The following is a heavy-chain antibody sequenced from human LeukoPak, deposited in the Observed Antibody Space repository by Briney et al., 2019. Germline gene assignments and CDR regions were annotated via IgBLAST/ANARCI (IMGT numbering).Heavy chain of an antibody. J-gene: IGHJ6*03. V-gene: IGHV1-18*01. Sequence: ASVKVSCKASGYTFTSYGISWVRQAPGQGREWMGWISAYNGNTNYAQKLQGRVTMTTDTSTSTAYMELRSLRSDDTAVYYCARSATIFGVVPAYMDVWGKGTTVTVS. CDR2: ISAYNGNT. D-gene: IGHD3-3*01. CDR3: ARSATIFGVVPAYMDV. CDR1: GYTFTSYG.